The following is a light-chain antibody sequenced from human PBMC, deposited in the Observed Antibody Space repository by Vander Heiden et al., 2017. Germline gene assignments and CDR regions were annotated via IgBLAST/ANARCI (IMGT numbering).Light chain of an antibody. V-gene: IGLV5-45*03. CDR1: GGIYVGSYR. J-gene: IGLJ1*01. CDR3: MLWHSGTYV. Sequence: QAVLTQPSSLSASPGASASLTCTLGGGIYVGSYRIFWYQQKPGSPPQYLLRYKSESDKQKASGVPSRFSGSTDPSANAGILVISDLQSEDEADYYCMLWHSGTYVFGTGTRVTVL. CDR2: YKSESDK.